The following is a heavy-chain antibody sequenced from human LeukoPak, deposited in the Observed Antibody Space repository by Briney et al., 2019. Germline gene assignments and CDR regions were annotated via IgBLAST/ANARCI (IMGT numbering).Heavy chain of an antibody. CDR1: GYTFTGYY. CDR2: INPNSGGT. D-gene: IGHD3-22*01. J-gene: IGHJ4*02. CDR3: ARGYYYDSSGYPY. V-gene: IGHV1-2*02. Sequence: ASVKVPCKASGYTFTGYYMHWVRQAPGQGLEWMGWINPNSGGTNYAQKFQGRVTMTRDTSISTAYMELSRLRSDDTAVYYCARGYYYDSSGYPYWGQGTLVTVSS.